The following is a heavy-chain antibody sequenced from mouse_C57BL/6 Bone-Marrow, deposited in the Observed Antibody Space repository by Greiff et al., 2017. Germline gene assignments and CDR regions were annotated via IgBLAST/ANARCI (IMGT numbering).Heavy chain of an antibody. V-gene: IGHV1-64*01. Sequence: VQLKQPGAELVKPGASVKLSCKASGYTFTSYWMHWVKQRPGQGLEWIGMIHPNSGSTNYNEKFKSKATLTVDKSSSTAYMQLSSLTSEDSAVYYCARRDYYYGSRFAYWGQGTLVTVSA. CDR1: GYTFTSYW. D-gene: IGHD1-1*01. CDR2: IHPNSGST. J-gene: IGHJ3*01. CDR3: ARRDYYYGSRFAY.